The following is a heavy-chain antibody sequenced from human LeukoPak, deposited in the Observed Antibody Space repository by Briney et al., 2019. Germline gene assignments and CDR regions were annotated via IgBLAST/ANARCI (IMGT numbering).Heavy chain of an antibody. D-gene: IGHD3-9*01. CDR3: ARVRMTGTLDV. Sequence: PSETLSLTCAVSGYSIRSGYYWGWIRQPPGKGLEWIGTIYHSGSTYYNPSLKSRVTISLDTSKNQFSLKLSPVTAADTAVYYCARVRMTGTLDVWGKGTTVTVSS. CDR1: GYSIRSGYY. CDR2: IYHSGST. V-gene: IGHV4-38-2*01. J-gene: IGHJ6*04.